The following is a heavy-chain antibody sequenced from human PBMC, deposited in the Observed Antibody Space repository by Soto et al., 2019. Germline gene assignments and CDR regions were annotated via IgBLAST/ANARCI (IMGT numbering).Heavy chain of an antibody. Sequence: QLQLQESGPGLVKPSETLSLTCTVSGGSISSNSYYWAWIRQPPGKGLEWIGNIYYRGTTNYNPSLKSRVTISVDTSKNQFSLKLSSVTAADTAVYYCARHKGGYYSGVDVWGQGTTVTVSS. CDR2: IYYRGTT. V-gene: IGHV4-39*01. J-gene: IGHJ6*02. CDR3: ARHKGGYYSGVDV. D-gene: IGHD3-16*01. CDR1: GGSISSNSYY.